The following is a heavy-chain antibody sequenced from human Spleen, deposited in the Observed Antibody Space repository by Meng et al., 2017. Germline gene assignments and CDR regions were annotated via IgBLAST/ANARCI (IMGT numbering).Heavy chain of an antibody. CDR1: GGSISTSGYY. J-gene: IGHJ5*02. D-gene: IGHD6-19*01. CDR2: IGHSGFT. Sequence: QPQLQESGPGLVKPSEALSLTCSVSGGSISTSGYYWGWIRQSPGKGLEWIGSIGHSGFTYYTPSLKSRVAVSLDTSKSQFSLMLTSVTAADTAVYYCVRSSGWVRTGFDPWGQGTLVTVSS. V-gene: IGHV4-39*01. CDR3: VRSSGWVRTGFDP.